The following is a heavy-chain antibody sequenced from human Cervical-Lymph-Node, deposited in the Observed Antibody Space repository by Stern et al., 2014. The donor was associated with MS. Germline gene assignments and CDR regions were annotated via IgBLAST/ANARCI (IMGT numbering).Heavy chain of an antibody. J-gene: IGHJ4*02. CDR3: AGMSDY. CDR1: GGSISSGSYY. V-gene: IGHV4-61*02. CDR2: IYTSGST. Sequence: QVQLQESGPGLVKPSQTLSLTCTVSGGSISSGSYYWSWIRQPAGKGLEWIGRIYTSGSTNYNPSLKSRVTISVDTSKNQFPLKLSSGTAADTAVYYCAGMSDYWGQGTLVTVSS.